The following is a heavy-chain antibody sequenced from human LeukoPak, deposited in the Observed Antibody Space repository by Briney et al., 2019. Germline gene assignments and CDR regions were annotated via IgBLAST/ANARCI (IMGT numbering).Heavy chain of an antibody. CDR2: INPSGGST. CDR1: GYTFTSYY. V-gene: IGHV1-46*01. D-gene: IGHD6-19*01. Sequence: GASVKVSCTASGYTFTSYYMHWVRQAPGQGLEWMGIINPSGGSTSYAQKFQGRVTMTRDTSTSTVYMELSSLRSEDTAVYYCARGGTIAVAGIAHRPAHYWGQGTLVTVSS. J-gene: IGHJ4*02. CDR3: ARGGTIAVAGIAHRPAHY.